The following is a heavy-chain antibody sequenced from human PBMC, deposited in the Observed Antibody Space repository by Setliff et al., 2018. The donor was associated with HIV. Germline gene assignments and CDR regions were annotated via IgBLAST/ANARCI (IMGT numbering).Heavy chain of an antibody. D-gene: IGHD2-2*01. CDR3: ARESSSRPPADY. CDR2: INWNSDVI. V-gene: IGHV3-9*01. J-gene: IGHJ4*02. CDR1: GFTFEFHI. Sequence: SLRLSCAASGFTFEFHIMYWVRQVPGKGLEWVSTINWNSDVIAYADSVKGRFTVSRDNAKNSLYLQMSSLRGEDTAVYYCARESSSRPPADYWGQGTLVTVSS.